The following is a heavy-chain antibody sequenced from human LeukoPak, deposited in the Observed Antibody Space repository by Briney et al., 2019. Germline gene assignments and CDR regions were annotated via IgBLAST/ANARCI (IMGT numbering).Heavy chain of an antibody. CDR1: GHSLTSYW. CDR3: ARTSWFGVDY. D-gene: IGHD3-10*01. Sequence: PGESLMVSCKGSGHSLTSYWISWVRQMPGKGLEWMGRIDPSGSYTNYSPSFQGHVTISADKSISTAYLQWSSLTASDTAMYYCARTSWFGVDYWGQGTLVTVSS. CDR2: IDPSGSYT. V-gene: IGHV5-10-1*01. J-gene: IGHJ4*02.